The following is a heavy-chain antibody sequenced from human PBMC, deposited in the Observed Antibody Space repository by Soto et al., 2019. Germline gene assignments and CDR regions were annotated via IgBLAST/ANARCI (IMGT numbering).Heavy chain of an antibody. CDR3: ARGGQFYGDYVYYFDY. V-gene: IGHV1-8*01. CDR1: GYTFTSYD. Sequence: QVQLVQSGAEVKKPGASVKVSCKASGYTFTSYDINWVRQATGQGLEWMGWMNPNRGNTGYAQKFRGRVTMTRNTSISTAYMELSSLRSEDTAVYYCARGGQFYGDYVYYFDYWGQGTLVTVSS. J-gene: IGHJ4*02. CDR2: MNPNRGNT. D-gene: IGHD4-17*01.